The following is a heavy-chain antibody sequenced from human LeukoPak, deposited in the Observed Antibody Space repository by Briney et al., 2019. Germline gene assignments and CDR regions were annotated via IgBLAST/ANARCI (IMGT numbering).Heavy chain of an antibody. CDR2: MNPNSGNT. V-gene: IGHV1-8*01. J-gene: IGHJ4*02. CDR3: ARVGYSSSGNYYNDRGAFDY. Sequence: ASVKVSCKASGYTFTSYDINWVRQATGQGLEWMGWMNPNSGNTGYAQKFQGRVTMTRNTSISTAYMELSSLRSEDTAVYYCARVGYSSSGNYYNDRGAFDYWGQGTLVTVSS. D-gene: IGHD3-10*01. CDR1: GYTFTSYD.